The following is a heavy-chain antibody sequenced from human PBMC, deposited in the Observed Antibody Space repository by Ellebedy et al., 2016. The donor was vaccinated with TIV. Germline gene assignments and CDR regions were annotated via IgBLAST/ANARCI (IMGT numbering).Heavy chain of an antibody. J-gene: IGHJ4*02. D-gene: IGHD3-16*01. CDR3: TRSRSRPYDY. CDR2: INPDRGDT. CDR1: EYTFTYYY. Sequence: ASVKVSCKASEYTFTYYYIHWVRQAPGQGLEWMAWINPDRGDTKYAQKFKGRVTVARDTSINTAYMELSRLRSDDTAVYYCTRSRSRPYDYWGQGTLVTVSS. V-gene: IGHV1-2*02.